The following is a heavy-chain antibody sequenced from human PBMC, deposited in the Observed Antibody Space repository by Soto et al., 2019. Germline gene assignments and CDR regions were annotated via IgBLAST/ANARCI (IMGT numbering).Heavy chain of an antibody. D-gene: IGHD6-6*01. CDR2: ISWDGGST. J-gene: IGHJ6*02. CDR1: GFTFDDYT. Sequence: GSLRLSCAASGFTFDDYTMHWVRQAPGKGLEWVSLISWDGGSTYYADSVKGRFTISRDNSKNSLYLQMNSLRTEDTALYYCAKNAGSSSSVYYYGMDVWGQGTTVTVSS. V-gene: IGHV3-43*01. CDR3: AKNAGSSSSVYYYGMDV.